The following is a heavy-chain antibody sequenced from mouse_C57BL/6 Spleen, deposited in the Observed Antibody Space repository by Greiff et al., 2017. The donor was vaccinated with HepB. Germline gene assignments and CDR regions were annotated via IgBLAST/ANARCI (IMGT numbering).Heavy chain of an antibody. Sequence: EVKLEESGPGLVKPSQSLSLTCSVTGYSITSGYYWNWIRQFPGNKLEWMGYISYDGSNNYNPSLKNRISITRDTSKNQFFLKLNSVTTEDTATYYCARVTTVVAGWYFDVWGTGTTVTVSS. CDR3: ARVTTVVAGWYFDV. CDR1: GYSITSGYY. D-gene: IGHD1-1*01. V-gene: IGHV3-6*01. J-gene: IGHJ1*03. CDR2: ISYDGSN.